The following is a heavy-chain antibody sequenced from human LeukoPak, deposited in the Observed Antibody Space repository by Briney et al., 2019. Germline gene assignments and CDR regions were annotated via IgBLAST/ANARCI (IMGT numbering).Heavy chain of an antibody. D-gene: IGHD2-2*01. J-gene: IGHJ3*02. CDR1: GGSISSSSYD. CDR2: IYYSGST. Sequence: AETLSLTCTVSGGSISSSSYDGGWIRQAQGKGVEWIGSIYYSGSTYYNPSLKSRVTISVDTSKNQFSLKLSSVTAADTAVYYCARLPIVVVPSTSFDIWGQGTMVTVSS. V-gene: IGHV4-39*07. CDR3: ARLPIVVVPSTSFDI.